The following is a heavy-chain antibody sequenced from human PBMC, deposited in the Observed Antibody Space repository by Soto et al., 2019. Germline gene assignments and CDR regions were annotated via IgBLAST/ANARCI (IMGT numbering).Heavy chain of an antibody. CDR1: GFTVTNDY. Sequence: EVQVVESGGGLVQPGGSLRLTCAASGFTVTNDYMPWVRQAPGKGLEWVSVIYSGGSTYYGDSVRDRFVLSRDNSKNLLYLQKNSLRVEDTASYYCARDPGDRNGMSAWGQGTTVTLSS. CDR3: ARDPGDRNGMSA. CDR2: IYSGGST. V-gene: IGHV3-66*01. D-gene: IGHD1-26*01. J-gene: IGHJ6*02.